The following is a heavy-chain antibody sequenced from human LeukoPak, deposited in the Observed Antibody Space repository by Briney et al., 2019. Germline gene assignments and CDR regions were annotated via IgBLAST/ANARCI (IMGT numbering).Heavy chain of an antibody. J-gene: IGHJ3*02. V-gene: IGHV3-23*01. D-gene: IGHD3-22*01. Sequence: GGSLRLSCAASGFTFSSYAMSWVRQAPGKGLEWVSTISGSGGSTYYADSVKGRFTISRDNSKNTLYLQMNSLRAEDTAVYYCARVAVSRQYYYDSSGYYYSGAFDIWGQGTMVTVSS. CDR1: GFTFSSYA. CDR2: ISGSGGST. CDR3: ARVAVSRQYYYDSSGYYYSGAFDI.